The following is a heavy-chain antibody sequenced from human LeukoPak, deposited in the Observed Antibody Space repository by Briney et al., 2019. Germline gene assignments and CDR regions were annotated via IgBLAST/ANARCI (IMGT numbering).Heavy chain of an antibody. CDR2: ISAYNGNT. CDR3: ARDALLTTGHDY. D-gene: IGHD4-11*01. J-gene: IGHJ4*02. V-gene: IGHV1-18*01. CDR1: GYTFTSYG. Sequence: ASVKVSCKASGYTFTSYGISWVRQAPGQGLEWMGWISAYNGNTNYAQKLQGRVTMTTDTSPSTTYMALRSLRSDDTAVYYCARDALLTTGHDYWGQGTLVTVSS.